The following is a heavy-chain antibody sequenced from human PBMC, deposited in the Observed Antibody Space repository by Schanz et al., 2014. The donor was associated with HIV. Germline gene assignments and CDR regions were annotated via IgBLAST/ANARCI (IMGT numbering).Heavy chain of an antibody. J-gene: IGHJ3*02. CDR1: GFTFRTYS. CDR3: VRENNPRATRAFDI. D-gene: IGHD1-20*01. CDR2: ITSAGDI. Sequence: EVHLVESGGGLVQPGGSLRLSCAASGFTFRTYSMKWVRQAPGKGLEWVSSITSAGDIYYADSVEGRFTISRDNAKNSLSLQMNSLRVEDTAVYYCVRENNPRATRAFDIWGQGTVVTVSS. V-gene: IGHV3-21*01.